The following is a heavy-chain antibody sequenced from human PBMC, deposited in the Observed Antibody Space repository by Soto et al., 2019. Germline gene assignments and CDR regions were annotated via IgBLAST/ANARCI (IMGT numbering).Heavy chain of an antibody. J-gene: IGHJ6*03. CDR3: ASGWFGESGYYYMDV. V-gene: IGHV1-69*02. CDR2: IIPILGIA. CDR1: GGTFSSYT. D-gene: IGHD3-10*01. Sequence: QVQLVQSGAKVKKPGSSVKVSCKASGGTFSSYTISWVRQAPGQGLEWMGRIIPILGIANYAQKFQGRVTITADKSTSTAYMELSSLRSEDTAVYYCASGWFGESGYYYMDVWGKGTTVTVSS.